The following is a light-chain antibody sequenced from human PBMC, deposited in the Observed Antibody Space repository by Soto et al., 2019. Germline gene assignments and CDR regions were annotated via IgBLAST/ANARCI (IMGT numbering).Light chain of an antibody. CDR3: QQSYSSLWM. CDR1: QTIATY. Sequence: DIQMTQSPSSLSAFVGDRVTITCRASQTIATYLNWYQQKPGKAPNLLIYAASSLQSGVPSRFSGSGSGTVFTLTISSLQPEDFATYYCQQSYSSLWMFGQGTKVEIK. CDR2: AAS. J-gene: IGKJ1*01. V-gene: IGKV1-39*01.